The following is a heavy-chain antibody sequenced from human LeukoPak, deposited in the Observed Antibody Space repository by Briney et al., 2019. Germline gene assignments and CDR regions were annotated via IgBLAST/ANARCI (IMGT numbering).Heavy chain of an antibody. Sequence: PSETLSLTCTVSGGSVSSGGYYWSWIRQHPGKGLEWHGYIYYSGSTYYNPSLKSRVTISVDTSKNQFYLKLSSVTAADTAVYYCARDRPGGSSLDYWGQGILVTVSS. D-gene: IGHD6-13*01. CDR2: IYYSGST. V-gene: IGHV4-31*03. J-gene: IGHJ4*02. CDR1: GGSVSSGGYY. CDR3: ARDRPGGSSLDY.